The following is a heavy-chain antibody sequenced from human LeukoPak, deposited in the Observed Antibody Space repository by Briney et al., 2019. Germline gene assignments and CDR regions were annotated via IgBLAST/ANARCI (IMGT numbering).Heavy chain of an antibody. D-gene: IGHD3-22*01. CDR1: GYTFTCYY. CDR2: INPNSGGT. J-gene: IGHJ4*02. V-gene: IGHV1-2*02. Sequence: GASVKVSFKSSGYTFTCYYMHWVRQAPGQGLEWMGWINPNSGGTNYAQKFQGRVTMTRDTSISTAYMELSRLRSDDTAVYYCARGLVKWLSKEFDYWGQGTLVTVSP. CDR3: ARGLVKWLSKEFDY.